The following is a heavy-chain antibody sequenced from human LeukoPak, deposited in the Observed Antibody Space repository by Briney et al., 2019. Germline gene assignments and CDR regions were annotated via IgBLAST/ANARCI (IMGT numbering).Heavy chain of an antibody. CDR2: ISSSGGST. Sequence: GGSLRLSCAASGFTFSSYAMSWVRQAPGKGLERVSAISSSGGSTYYADSVKGRFTISRDNSKNTLYLQMNSLRAADTAVSYYAKERVWGSYSPIDYCGQGTLVTVSS. CDR3: AKERVWGSYSPIDY. J-gene: IGHJ4*02. CDR1: GFTFSSYA. V-gene: IGHV3-23*01. D-gene: IGHD3-16*01.